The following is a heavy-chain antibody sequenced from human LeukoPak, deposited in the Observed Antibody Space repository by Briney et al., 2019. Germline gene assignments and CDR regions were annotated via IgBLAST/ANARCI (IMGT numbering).Heavy chain of an antibody. J-gene: IGHJ4*02. CDR3: ARDLNWGFDY. CDR1: GFTFSSYS. V-gene: IGHV3-21*01. CDR2: MSSSSNFI. D-gene: IGHD7-27*01. Sequence: GVSLRLSCAASGFTFSSYSLNWVRQAPGKGLEWVSSMSSSSNFIYYADSLKGRFTISRDNAKNSLYLQMNSLRAEDTAVYYCARDLNWGFDYWGQGTLVTVSS.